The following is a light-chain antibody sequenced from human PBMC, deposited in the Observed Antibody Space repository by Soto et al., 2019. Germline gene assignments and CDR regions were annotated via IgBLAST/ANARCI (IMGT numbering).Light chain of an antibody. Sequence: QSVLTQPPSVSGAPGQRVTISCTGSSSNIGAGYEAHWYQQVPGTAPKLLIYENNNRPSGVPDRFSGSKSGTSVSLAITGLQAEDEAEYYCQSYDSSLSGYVFGTGTKLTVL. CDR2: ENN. J-gene: IGLJ1*01. CDR3: QSYDSSLSGYV. CDR1: SSNIGAGYE. V-gene: IGLV1-40*01.